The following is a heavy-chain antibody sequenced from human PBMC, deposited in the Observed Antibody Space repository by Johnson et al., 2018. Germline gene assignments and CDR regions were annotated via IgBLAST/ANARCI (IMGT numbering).Heavy chain of an antibody. CDR1: GFTFSSYT. CDR2: INFSNYYI. J-gene: IGHJ3*02. D-gene: IGHD1-14*01. V-gene: IGHV3-21*01. Sequence: VELVQSVGGLVKPGGSLRLSCAASGFTFSSYTMSWVRQAPGKGLEWVSSINFSNYYIYYADSVKGRFTISRDNAKDSLYLQMNSLRAEDTAVYYCARTGTPVVYAFDIWGQVTMVTVAS. CDR3: ARTGTPVVYAFDI.